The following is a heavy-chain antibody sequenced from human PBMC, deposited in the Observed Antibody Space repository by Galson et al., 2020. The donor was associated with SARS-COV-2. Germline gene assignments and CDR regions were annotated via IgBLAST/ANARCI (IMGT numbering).Heavy chain of an antibody. CDR1: GSTFSSYA. J-gene: IGHJ6*02. Sequence: SLKISCAASGSTFSSYAMHWVRQAPGKGLAWVAVIWYDGSNKYYADSVKGRFTISRDNSKNTLYLQMNSLRAEDTAVYYCAGGPDRISYYGMDVWGQGTTVTVSS. CDR3: AGGPDRISYYGMDV. V-gene: IGHV3-33*01. CDR2: IWYDGSNK.